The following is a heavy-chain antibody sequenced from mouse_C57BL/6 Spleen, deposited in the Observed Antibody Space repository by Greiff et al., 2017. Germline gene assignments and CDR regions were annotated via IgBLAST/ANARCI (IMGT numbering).Heavy chain of an antibody. Sequence: EVQGVESGGGLVQPGGSLKLSCAASGFTFSDYYMYWVRQTPEKRLEWVAYISNGGGSTYYPDTVKGRFTISRDNAKNTLYLQMSRLKSEDTAMYYCARHLYDYDGAMDYWGQGTSGTVSS. CDR3: ARHLYDYDGAMDY. CDR1: GFTFSDYY. D-gene: IGHD2-4*01. V-gene: IGHV5-12*01. CDR2: ISNGGGST. J-gene: IGHJ4*01.